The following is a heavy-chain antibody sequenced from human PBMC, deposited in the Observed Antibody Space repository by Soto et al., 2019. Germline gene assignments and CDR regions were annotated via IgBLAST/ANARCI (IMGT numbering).Heavy chain of an antibody. Sequence: GGSLRLSCTASGFTFGDYAMSWFRQAPGKGLEWVGFIRSKAYGGTTEYAASVKGRFTISRDDSKSIAYLQMNSLKTDDTAVYYCTRSFLTSGSKSLDYWGQGTLVTVSS. D-gene: IGHD3-10*01. V-gene: IGHV3-49*03. CDR2: IRSKAYGGTT. CDR3: TRSFLTSGSKSLDY. CDR1: GFTFGDYA. J-gene: IGHJ4*02.